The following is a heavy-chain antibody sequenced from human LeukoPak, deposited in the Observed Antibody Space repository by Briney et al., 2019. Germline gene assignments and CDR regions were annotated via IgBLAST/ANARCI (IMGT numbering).Heavy chain of an antibody. V-gene: IGHV3-11*04. CDR2: ISPSGSTI. CDR1: AFTFSDNY. J-gene: IGHJ4*02. Sequence: KPGGSLRLSCAASAFTFSDNYLSWIRQARGKGLEWISYISPSGSTIYYADSVKGRFTISRDNAKNSLYLQMNSLRAEDTALYHCVTYAYWGQGTLVTVSS. D-gene: IGHD1-20*01. CDR3: VTYAY.